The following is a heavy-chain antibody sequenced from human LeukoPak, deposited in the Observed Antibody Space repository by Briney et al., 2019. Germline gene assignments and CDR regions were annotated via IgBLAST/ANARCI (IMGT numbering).Heavy chain of an antibody. CDR3: ARVVPSSGWKYFDY. V-gene: IGHV3-72*01. J-gene: IGHJ4*02. Sequence: PGGSLRLSCAASGLIFSDHYMDWVRQAPGKGLEWVGRIRNKANSYTREYAASVKGRFTISRDDSQNSLYLQMNSLETEDTALYYCARVVPSSGWKYFDYWGQGTLVTASS. CDR1: GLIFSDHY. CDR2: IRNKANSYTR. D-gene: IGHD6-19*01.